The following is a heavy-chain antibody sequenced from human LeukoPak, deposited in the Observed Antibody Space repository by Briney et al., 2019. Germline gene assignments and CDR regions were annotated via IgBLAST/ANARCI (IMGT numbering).Heavy chain of an antibody. J-gene: IGHJ6*03. CDR1: GFTFSNYA. CDR2: ISGSGSST. Sequence: GGSLRLSCAASGFTFSNYAMSWVRQAPGKGLEWVSAISGSGSSTYYADSVKGRFTISRDNSKNTLYLQVNSLRAEDTAVYYCAKSPAAVHYYYYYMDVWGKGTTVTVSS. CDR3: AKSPAAVHYYYYYMDV. D-gene: IGHD2-2*01. V-gene: IGHV3-23*01.